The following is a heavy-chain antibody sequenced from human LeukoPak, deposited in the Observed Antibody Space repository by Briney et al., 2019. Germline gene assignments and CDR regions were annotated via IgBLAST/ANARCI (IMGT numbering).Heavy chain of an antibody. CDR3: ARLISARIDY. J-gene: IGHJ4*02. Sequence: SETLSLTCTVSGGSISSSSYSCGWIRQPPGKGLEWIGNIYYSGSTYYNPSLKSRLTISVDTSKNQFSLKLSSVTAADTAVYYCARLISARIDYWGQGTLVPVSS. D-gene: IGHD2/OR15-2a*01. V-gene: IGHV4-39*01. CDR2: IYYSGST. CDR1: GGSISSSSYS.